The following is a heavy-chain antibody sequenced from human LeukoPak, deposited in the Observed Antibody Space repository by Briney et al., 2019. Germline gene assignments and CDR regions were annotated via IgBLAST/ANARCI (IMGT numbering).Heavy chain of an antibody. CDR2: INPNSGGT. V-gene: IGHV1-2*02. J-gene: IGHJ4*02. CDR3: ARFRPQLSIAVAGNIFDY. Sequence: ASVKVSCKASGYTFTGYYMHWVRQTPGQGLEWMGWINPNSGGTNYAQKFQGRVTMTRDTSISTAYMELSRLRSDDTAVYYCARFRPQLSIAVAGNIFDYWGQGTRVTVSS. D-gene: IGHD6-19*01. CDR1: GYTFTGYY.